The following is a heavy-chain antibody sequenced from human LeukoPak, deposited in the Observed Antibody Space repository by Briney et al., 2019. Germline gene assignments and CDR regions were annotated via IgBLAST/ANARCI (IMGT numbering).Heavy chain of an antibody. Sequence: ASVKVSCKASGYTFTSYSISWVRQAPGQGLEWVGWINAYNGNTNYAQKFQGRVTMTRGTSISTAYMELSRLRSDDTAVYYCARDLVLTGYYAGYWGQGTLVTVSS. J-gene: IGHJ4*02. CDR1: GYTFTSYS. CDR2: INAYNGNT. D-gene: IGHD3-9*01. CDR3: ARDLVLTGYYAGY. V-gene: IGHV1-18*01.